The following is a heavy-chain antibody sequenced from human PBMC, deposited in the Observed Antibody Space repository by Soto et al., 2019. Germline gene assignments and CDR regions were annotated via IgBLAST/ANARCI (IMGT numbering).Heavy chain of an antibody. CDR2: IDSGGST. CDR1: GFTVSSNY. Sequence: LILSCAASGFTVSSNYMSWVRQAPGKGLEWVSVIDSGGSTYYAGSVKGRFTISRDKSKNTLYLQMNSLRAEDTAVYYCARETAGKVPYGMGVWGQGTTVTVSS. D-gene: IGHD2-21*02. V-gene: IGHV3-53*01. CDR3: ARETAGKVPYGMGV. J-gene: IGHJ6*02.